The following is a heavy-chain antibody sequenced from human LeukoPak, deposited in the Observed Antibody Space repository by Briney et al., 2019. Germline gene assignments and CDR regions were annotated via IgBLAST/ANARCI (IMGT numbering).Heavy chain of an antibody. D-gene: IGHD3-10*01. Sequence: PGGSLRLSCAASGFTFSIYSMNWVRQARGKARVGVSSISSSSSYMYYADSVKGRFTISRDNATNSLYLQMNSLRAEDTAVYYCARDKGLGGSGSPFDYWGQGTLVTVSS. CDR3: ARDKGLGGSGSPFDY. CDR2: ISSSSSYM. V-gene: IGHV3-21*01. J-gene: IGHJ4*02. CDR1: GFTFSIYS.